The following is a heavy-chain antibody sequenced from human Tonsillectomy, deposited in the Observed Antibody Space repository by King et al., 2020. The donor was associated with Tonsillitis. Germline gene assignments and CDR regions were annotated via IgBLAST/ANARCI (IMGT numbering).Heavy chain of an antibody. CDR2: IYYSGNT. CDR1: VDSISSSNYY. D-gene: IGHD1-26*01. CDR3: SRNERWQLLNSGSFDP. J-gene: IGHJ5*02. Sequence: QLQESGPGLVKPSETLSLTCTVSVDSISSSNYYWGWIRQPPGKGLEWIGNIYYSGNTYYNPPLKSRVTISLDTSKNQFTLKLSSGTAADTAVYYCSRNERWQLLNSGSFDPWGQGTLVTVSS. V-gene: IGHV4-39*01.